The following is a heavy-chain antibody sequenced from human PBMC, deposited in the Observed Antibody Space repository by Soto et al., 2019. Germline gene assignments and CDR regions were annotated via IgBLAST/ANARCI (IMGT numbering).Heavy chain of an antibody. V-gene: IGHV3-23*01. CDR2: ISGSGGST. CDR1: GFTFSSYA. Sequence: LRLSCAASGFTFSSYAMSWVRQAPGKGLEWVSAISGSGGSTYYADSVKGRFTISRDNSKNTLYLQMNSLRAEDTAVYYCAIGGTTVPWFDPWGQGTLVTVSS. CDR3: AIGGTTVPWFDP. J-gene: IGHJ5*02. D-gene: IGHD1-7*01.